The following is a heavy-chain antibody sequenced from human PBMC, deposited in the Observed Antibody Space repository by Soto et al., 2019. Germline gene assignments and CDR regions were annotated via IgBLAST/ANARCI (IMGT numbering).Heavy chain of an antibody. J-gene: IGHJ4*02. D-gene: IGHD4-17*01. CDR2: ISGYNGNT. V-gene: IGHV1-18*04. CDR1: GYTFTDHG. Sequence: QVQLVQSGAEVKKPGASVKVSGKTSGYTFTDHGISWVRQAPGQGLEWMGWISGYNGNTNYAEKVQGRVTMTRDTSTSTGYMELTSLRSDDTAVYYCARGYGDYVFGFDYWGQGSLVTVSS. CDR3: ARGYGDYVFGFDY.